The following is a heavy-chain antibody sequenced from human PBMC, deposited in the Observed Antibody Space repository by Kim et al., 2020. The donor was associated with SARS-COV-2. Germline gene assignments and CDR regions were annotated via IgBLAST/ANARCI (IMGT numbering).Heavy chain of an antibody. CDR1: GGSISNYY. D-gene: IGHD2-2*01. V-gene: IGHV4-59*01. Sequence: SETLSLTCTVSGGSISNYYWSWIRQPPGKGLEWIGYIYYSGSTNYNPSLQSRVTMSVNTSKIQFSLKLSSLTAADTAVYYCARGILGFCSSSICPEGAF. CDR2: IYYSGST. J-gene: IGHJ3*01. CDR3: ARGILGFCSSSICPEGAF.